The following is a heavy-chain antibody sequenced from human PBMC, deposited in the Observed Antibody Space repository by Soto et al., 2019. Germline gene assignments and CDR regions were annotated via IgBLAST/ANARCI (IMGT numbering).Heavy chain of an antibody. V-gene: IGHV4-39*01. D-gene: IGHD2-2*01. CDR2: IYYSGST. CDR3: ARLHGYCISSSCHGHYAMDV. CDR1: SAPVSSSTYT. Sequence: SETLSLTCTVSSAPVSSSTYTWGWIRQPPGKGLEWIGSIYYSGSTYYNPSLNSRVTVSVDTSKNQFSLKVTSVAAADTAVYYCARLHGYCISSSCHGHYAMDVWGQGTTVTVSS. J-gene: IGHJ6*02.